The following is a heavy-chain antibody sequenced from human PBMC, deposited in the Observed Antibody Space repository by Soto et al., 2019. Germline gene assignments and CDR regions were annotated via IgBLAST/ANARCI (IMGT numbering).Heavy chain of an antibody. Sequence: VQLVQSGAEVKKPGSSVKVSCKASGGTFSSYAISWVRQAPGKGLEWVSYISSSSSTIYYADSVKGRFTISRDNAKNSLYLQMNSLRDEDTAVYYCARDVGAENWFDPWGQGTLVTVSS. D-gene: IGHD6-13*01. CDR2: ISSSSSTI. CDR3: ARDVGAENWFDP. CDR1: GGTFSSYA. J-gene: IGHJ5*02. V-gene: IGHV3-48*02.